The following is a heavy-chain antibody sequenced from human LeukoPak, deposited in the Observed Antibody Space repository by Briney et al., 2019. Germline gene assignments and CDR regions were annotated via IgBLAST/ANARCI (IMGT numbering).Heavy chain of an antibody. D-gene: IGHD3-3*01. V-gene: IGHV3-23*01. CDR2: ISGSGGST. CDR3: AKGRFFPSYYFDY. Sequence: PGGSLRLSCAASGFTFSSYAMSWVRQAPGKGLEWVSAISGSGGSTYYADSVKGRLTISRDNSKNTLYLQMNSLRDEDTAVYYCAKGRFFPSYYFDYWGQGTLVTVSS. J-gene: IGHJ4*02. CDR1: GFTFSSYA.